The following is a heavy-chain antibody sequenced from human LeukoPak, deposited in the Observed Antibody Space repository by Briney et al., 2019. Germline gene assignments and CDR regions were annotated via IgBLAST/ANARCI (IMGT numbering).Heavy chain of an antibody. CDR1: GGTFSSYA. V-gene: IGHV1-69*13. D-gene: IGHD3-3*01. Sequence: GASVKVSCKASGGTFSSYAISWVRQAPGQGLEWMGGIIPTFGTANYAQKFQGRVTITADESTSTAYMELSRLRSDDTAVYYCARDPQYYDFWTGYYTGTYRGYFDYWGQGTLVTVSS. CDR2: IIPTFGTA. CDR3: ARDPQYYDFWTGYYTGTYRGYFDY. J-gene: IGHJ4*02.